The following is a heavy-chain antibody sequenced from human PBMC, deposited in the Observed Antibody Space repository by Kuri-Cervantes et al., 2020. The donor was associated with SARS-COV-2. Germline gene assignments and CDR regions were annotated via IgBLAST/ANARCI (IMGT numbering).Heavy chain of an antibody. Sequence: GSLRLSCTVSGGSISRSSYYWGWMRQPPGKGLEWIGSIYYSGSTYYSPSLKSRVTIAVDTSKNQFSLKLSSVTAADTAVYYCARHDVKGFDPWGQGTLVTVSS. J-gene: IGHJ5*02. CDR1: GGSISRSSYY. V-gene: IGHV4-39*01. D-gene: IGHD3-10*02. CDR3: ARHDVKGFDP. CDR2: IYYSGST.